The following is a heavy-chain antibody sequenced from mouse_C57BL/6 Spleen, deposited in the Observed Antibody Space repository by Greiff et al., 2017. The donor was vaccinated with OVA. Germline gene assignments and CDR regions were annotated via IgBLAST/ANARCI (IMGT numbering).Heavy chain of an antibody. J-gene: IGHJ1*03. D-gene: IGHD2-5*01. CDR2: IDPENGDT. Sequence: VQLQQSGAELVRPGASVKLSCTASGFNIKDDYMHWVKQRPEQGLEWIGWIDPENGDTEYASEFQGKATITADTSSNTAYLQLSSLTSEDTAVYYCTRRDYSNYVGYFDVWGTGTTVTVSS. V-gene: IGHV14-4*01. CDR3: TRRDYSNYVGYFDV. CDR1: GFNIKDDY.